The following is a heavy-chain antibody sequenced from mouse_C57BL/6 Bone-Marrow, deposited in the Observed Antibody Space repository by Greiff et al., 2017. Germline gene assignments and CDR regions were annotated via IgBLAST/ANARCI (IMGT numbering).Heavy chain of an antibody. V-gene: IGHV5-12*01. Sequence: DVQLVESGGGLVQPGGSLKLSCAASGFTFSDYYMYWVRQTPEKRLEWVAYISNGGGSTYYPDTVKGRFTISRDNAKNTLYLQMSRLKSEDTAMYYCARPLLLRYTWFAYWGQGTLVTVSA. D-gene: IGHD1-1*01. CDR1: GFTFSDYY. CDR3: ARPLLLRYTWFAY. CDR2: ISNGGGST. J-gene: IGHJ3*01.